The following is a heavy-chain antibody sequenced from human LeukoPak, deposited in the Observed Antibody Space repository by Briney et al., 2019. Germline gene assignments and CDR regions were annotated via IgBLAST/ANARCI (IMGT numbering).Heavy chain of an antibody. CDR3: AKGRLRMVYIRGDAFDI. Sequence: GGSLRLSCAASGFTFSSYGMHWVRQAPGKGLEWVAFIRYDGSNKYYADSVKGRFTISRDNSKNTLYLQMNSLRAEDTAVYYCAKGRLRMVYIRGDAFDIWGQGTMVTVSS. CDR2: IRYDGSNK. CDR1: GFTFSSYG. D-gene: IGHD2-8*01. J-gene: IGHJ3*02. V-gene: IGHV3-30*02.